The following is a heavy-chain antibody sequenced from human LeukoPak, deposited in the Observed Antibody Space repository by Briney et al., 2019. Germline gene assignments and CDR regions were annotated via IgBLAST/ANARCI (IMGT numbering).Heavy chain of an antibody. V-gene: IGHV3-21*01. CDR3: ARSDFPYGMDV. D-gene: IGHD3-3*01. CDR1: GFTFSSYS. Sequence: GGSLSLSCAASGFTFSSYSMNWVRQAPGKGLEWVSSISSSSSYIYYADSVKGRFTISRDNAKNSLYLQMNSLRAEDTAVYYCARSDFPYGMDVWGQGTTVTVSS. J-gene: IGHJ6*02. CDR2: ISSSSSYI.